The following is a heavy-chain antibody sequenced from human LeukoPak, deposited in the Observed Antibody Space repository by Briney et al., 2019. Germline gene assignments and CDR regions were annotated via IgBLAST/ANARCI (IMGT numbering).Heavy chain of an antibody. D-gene: IGHD3-10*01. CDR1: GFTFDDYA. J-gene: IGHJ4*02. CDR3: AKDIDGSGTIGYFDY. Sequence: PGGSLRLSCAASGFTFDDYAMHWVRQAPGKGLEWVSGISWNSGSIGYADSVKGRFTISRDNAKNSLYLQMNSLRAEDTALYYCAKDIDGSGTIGYFDYWGQGTLVTVSS. V-gene: IGHV3-9*01. CDR2: ISWNSGSI.